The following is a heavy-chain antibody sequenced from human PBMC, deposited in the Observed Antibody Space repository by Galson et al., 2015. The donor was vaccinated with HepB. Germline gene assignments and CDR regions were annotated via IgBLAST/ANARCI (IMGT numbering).Heavy chain of an antibody. D-gene: IGHD7-27*01. CDR3: ARDPPLGAPFDH. Sequence: SLRLSCAASGFSFNDYSMIWVRQAPGKGLEWVSSISSDSSYIYYADSVRGRFTISRDNAKKSLYLQMNSLRVEDTATYYCARDPPLGAPFDHWGQGTLVTVSS. CDR2: ISSDSSYI. V-gene: IGHV3-21*01. J-gene: IGHJ4*02. CDR1: GFSFNDYS.